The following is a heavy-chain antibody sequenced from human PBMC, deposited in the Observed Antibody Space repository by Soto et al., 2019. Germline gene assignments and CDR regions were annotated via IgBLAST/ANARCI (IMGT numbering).Heavy chain of an antibody. Sequence: GSLLLSCAASGLTFSSFWMSWVRQAPGKGLEWVANIKQDGSEKYYVDSVKGRFTISRDNAKNSLYLQMNSLRAEDTAVYYCARDRVLRFLEWLPYYGMDVWGQGTTGTVSS. CDR2: IKQDGSEK. V-gene: IGHV3-7*01. CDR1: GLTFSSFW. D-gene: IGHD3-3*01. CDR3: ARDRVLRFLEWLPYYGMDV. J-gene: IGHJ6*02.